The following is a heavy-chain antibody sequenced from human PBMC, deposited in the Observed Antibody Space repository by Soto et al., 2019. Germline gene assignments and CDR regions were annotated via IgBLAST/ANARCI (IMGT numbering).Heavy chain of an antibody. CDR2: IRANGGTT. CDR3: GREPNGDYIGAFDF. J-gene: IGHJ3*01. CDR1: GVTFSRYA. V-gene: IGHV3-23*01. D-gene: IGHD4-17*01. Sequence: EVQVLESGGALIQPGGSLRLSCAVSGVTFSRYAMTWVRQAPGKGLEWVSAIRANGGTTYYADSVKGRFTISRDNSRNTLFLQMNNLRAEDTAVYYCGREPNGDYIGAFDFWGQGTMVTVSS.